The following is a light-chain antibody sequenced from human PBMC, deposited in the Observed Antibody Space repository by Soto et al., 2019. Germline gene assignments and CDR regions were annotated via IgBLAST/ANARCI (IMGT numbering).Light chain of an antibody. CDR1: SGPVVTSSY. V-gene: IGLV8-61*01. CDR3: LLYLGGGIWV. Sequence: QTVVTQEPSFSVSPGGTVTLTCGLSSGPVVTSSYPNWYQQTPGQAPRTLIFNTNTRSSGVPDRFSGSILGDKAALTITGAQADDDSYYYCLLYLGGGIWVFGGGTKVTVL. CDR2: NTN. J-gene: IGLJ3*02.